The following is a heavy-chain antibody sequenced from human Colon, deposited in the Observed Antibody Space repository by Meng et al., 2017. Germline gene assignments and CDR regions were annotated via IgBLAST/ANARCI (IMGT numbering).Heavy chain of an antibody. CDR3: TVQLVVSGFDN. D-gene: IGHD3-22*01. V-gene: IGHV3-73*01. J-gene: IGHJ4*02. CDR1: GFTFSASA. Sequence: EVQLVESGGGWVQPGGSLKLSGAASGFTFSASAMYWVRQASGKGLECVGRIRSESNSYATAYAASVKGRFTMSRDDSKNTAYLEMNSLKTEDTAVYYCTVQLVVSGFDNWGQGTLVTVSS. CDR2: IRSESNSYAT.